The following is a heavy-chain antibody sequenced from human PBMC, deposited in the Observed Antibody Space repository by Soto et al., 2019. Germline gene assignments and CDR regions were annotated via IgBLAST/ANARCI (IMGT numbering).Heavy chain of an antibody. V-gene: IGHV3-33*06. CDR2: ICYDGSNT. J-gene: IGHJ4*02. D-gene: IGHD1-26*01. CDR3: AKRHRTNPGELDY. CDR1: GFTFSSYG. Sequence: PGGSLRLSCAASGFTFSSYGMHWVRQAPGKGLEWVAGICYDGSNTYYADSVKGRFTISRDNSKNTLHLQMISLRDEDTAIYYCAKRHRTNPGELDYWGQGTLVTVSS.